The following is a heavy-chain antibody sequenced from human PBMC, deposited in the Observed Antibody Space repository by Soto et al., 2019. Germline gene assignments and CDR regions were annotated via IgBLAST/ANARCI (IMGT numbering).Heavy chain of an antibody. D-gene: IGHD3-10*01. V-gene: IGHV4-59*01. CDR1: GGSISSYY. CDR3: ARGVLGEVAGRWGVSHYYYYMDV. CDR2: IYYSGST. Sequence: SETLSLTCTVSGGSISSYYWSWIRQPPGKGLEWIGYIYYSGSTNYNPSLKSRVTISVDTSKNQFSLKLSSVTAADTAVYYCARGVLGEVAGRWGVSHYYYYMDVWGKGTTVTVSS. J-gene: IGHJ6*03.